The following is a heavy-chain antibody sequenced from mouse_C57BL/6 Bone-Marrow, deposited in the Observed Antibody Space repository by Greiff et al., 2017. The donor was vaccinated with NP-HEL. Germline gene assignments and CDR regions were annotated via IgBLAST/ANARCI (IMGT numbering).Heavy chain of an antibody. CDR3: ARGNIYYGYDEGAWFAY. CDR2: IYPRDGST. D-gene: IGHD2-2*01. Sequence: LQQSGPELVKPGASVKLSCKASGYTFTSYDINWVKQRPGQGLEWIGWIYPRDGSTKSNEKFKGQATLTVDTSSSTAYMELHSLTSEDSAVYFCARGNIYYGYDEGAWFAYWGQGTLVTVSA. V-gene: IGHV1-85*01. CDR1: GYTFTSYD. J-gene: IGHJ3*01.